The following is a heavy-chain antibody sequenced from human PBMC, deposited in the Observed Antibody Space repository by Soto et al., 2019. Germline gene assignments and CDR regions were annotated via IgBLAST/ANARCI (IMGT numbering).Heavy chain of an antibody. J-gene: IGHJ1*01. Sequence: EVQLLESGGCLVQPGGSLRLSCAASGFTFSNFDMSWVRQAPGKGLEWVSGISTSGGTTYYADSVKGRFTSSRDNSKNTLYLQVTSLRAEDTAVYYCATGTAAPAHWGQGTLVTVSS. V-gene: IGHV3-23*01. D-gene: IGHD6-13*01. CDR1: GFTFSNFD. CDR3: ATGTAAPAH. CDR2: ISTSGGTT.